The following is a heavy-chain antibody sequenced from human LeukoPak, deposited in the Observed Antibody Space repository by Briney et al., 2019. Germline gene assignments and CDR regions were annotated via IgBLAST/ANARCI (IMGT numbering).Heavy chain of an antibody. CDR2: INPNSGGT. CDR3: ARGSLKSRSRSSEVYY. D-gene: IGHD6-6*01. Sequence: ASVKVSCKASGYAFTGYYMHWVRQAPGQGLEWMGWINPNSGGTNYAQKFQGRVTMTRDTSISTAYMELSRLRSDDTAVYYCARGSLKSRSRSSEVYYWGQGTLVTVSS. J-gene: IGHJ4*02. CDR1: GYAFTGYY. V-gene: IGHV1-2*02.